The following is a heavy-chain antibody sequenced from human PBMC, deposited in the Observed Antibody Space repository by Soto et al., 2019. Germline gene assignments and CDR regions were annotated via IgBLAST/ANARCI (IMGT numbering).Heavy chain of an antibody. J-gene: IGHJ6*02. D-gene: IGHD1-26*01. CDR3: VREGELILDYYYGMDV. Sequence: GASVKVSCKASGYTFTSYGISWVRQAPGQGLEWMGWISAYNGNTNYAQKLQGRVTMTTDTSTSTAYMELRGLRSDDPAVYYFVREGELILDYYYGMDVWGQGTTVTVSS. CDR2: ISAYNGNT. V-gene: IGHV1-18*01. CDR1: GYTFTSYG.